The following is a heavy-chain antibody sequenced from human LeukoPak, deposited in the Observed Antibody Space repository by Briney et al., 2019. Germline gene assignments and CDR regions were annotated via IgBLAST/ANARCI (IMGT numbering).Heavy chain of an antibody. Sequence: GGSLRLSCAASVCTLSDYYMNWIRRSPGKGREGGSYINRSTSHQQYAASATGRSTISTDNPRNSLFLQMNSLRAEATAVYYCARVPLSRCSSGECFPTFANWGQGTLVTVSS. CDR3: ARVPLSRCSSGECFPTFAN. CDR2: INRSTSHQ. V-gene: IGHV3-11*05. D-gene: IGHD3-22*01. CDR1: VCTLSDYY. J-gene: IGHJ4*02.